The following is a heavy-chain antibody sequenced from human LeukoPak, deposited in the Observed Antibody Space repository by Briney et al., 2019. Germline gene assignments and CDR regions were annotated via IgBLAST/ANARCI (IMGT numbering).Heavy chain of an antibody. D-gene: IGHD5-18*01. CDR3: ARGVGYSYGLDY. CDR1: GGSFSNYY. CDR2: IYKSETT. J-gene: IGHJ4*02. V-gene: IGHV4-59*01. Sequence: SETLSLTCTVSGGSFSNYYWSWIRRPPGKGPEWIGFIYKSETTSYSPSLQSRVTISVDTSKSQFSLKLSSVTAADTAVYYCARGVGYSYGLDYWGQGTPVIVSS.